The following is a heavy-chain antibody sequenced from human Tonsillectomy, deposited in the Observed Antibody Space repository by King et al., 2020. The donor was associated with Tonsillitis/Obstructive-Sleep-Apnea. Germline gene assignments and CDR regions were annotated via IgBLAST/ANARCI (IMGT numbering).Heavy chain of an antibody. CDR1: GLTFSNYA. Sequence: VQLVESGGDLVQPGGSLRLSCAASGLTFSNYAMSWVRQAPGKGLEWVSAISGNGGSTYYADSVKGRFTISRDNSKNTLYLQMNSLRAEDTAVYYRANRNDYDSGSYVYYVDSPGQGTLVTVSS. D-gene: IGHD3-10*01. V-gene: IGHV3-23*04. CDR3: ANRNDYDSGSYVYYVDS. J-gene: IGHJ4*02. CDR2: ISGNGGST.